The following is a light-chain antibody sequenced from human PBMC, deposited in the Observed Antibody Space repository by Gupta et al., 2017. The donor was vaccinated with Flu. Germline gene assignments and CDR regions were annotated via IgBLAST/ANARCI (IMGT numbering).Light chain of an antibody. CDR1: QDISNY. V-gene: IGKV1-33*01. J-gene: IGKJ2*01. CDR3: QQYDNLPRT. CDR2: DAS. Sequence: DIQMTQSPSSLSASVGDRVTITCQASQDISNYLNWYQQKPGKAPKLLIYDASNLETGVPHRFSGSGSGTDFTFTISSMQPEDIATYYCQQYDNLPRTFGQGTKLEIK.